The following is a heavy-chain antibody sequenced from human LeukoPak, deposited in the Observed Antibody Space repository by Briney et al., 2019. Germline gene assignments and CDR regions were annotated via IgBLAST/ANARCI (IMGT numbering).Heavy chain of an antibody. CDR1: GGTFSSYA. CDR2: IIPIFGTT. V-gene: IGHV1-69*05. CDR3: ARSLFDYDSSEELGYYYYYMDV. Sequence: ASVKVSCKASGGTFSSYAISWVRQAPGQGLEGMGGIIPIFGTTNYAQKFQGRVTITTDESTSTAYMELSSLRSEDTAVYYCARSLFDYDSSEELGYYYYYMDVWGKGTTVTVSS. D-gene: IGHD3-22*01. J-gene: IGHJ6*03.